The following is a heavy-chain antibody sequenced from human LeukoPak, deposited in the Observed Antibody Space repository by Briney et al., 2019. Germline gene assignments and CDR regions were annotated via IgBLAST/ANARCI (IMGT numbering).Heavy chain of an antibody. V-gene: IGHV6-1*01. CDR3: AGGVYRSSWYYFDY. D-gene: IGHD6-13*01. Sequence: SQTLSLTCAISGDSVSSNSVAWNWIRQSPSRGLEWLGRTYYRSKWYNDYAVSVKGRITINPDTSKNQFSLQLNSVTPEDTAVCYCAGGVYRSSWYYFDYWGQGTLVTVSS. CDR1: GDSVSSNSVA. CDR2: TYYRSKWYN. J-gene: IGHJ4*02.